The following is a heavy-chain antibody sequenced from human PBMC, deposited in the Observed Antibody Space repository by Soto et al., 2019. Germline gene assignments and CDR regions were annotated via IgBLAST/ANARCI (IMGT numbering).Heavy chain of an antibody. CDR2: IYHSGST. V-gene: IGHV4-39*07. Sequence: PSETLSLTCTVSGGSISSSSYYWGWIRQPPGKGLEWIGSIYHSGSTYYNPSLKSRVTISVDTSKNQFSLKLSSVTAADTAVYYCASPRLGHVGGYYYYYGMDVWGQGTTLTVSS. J-gene: IGHJ6*01. D-gene: IGHD2-15*01. CDR3: ASPRLGHVGGYYYYYGMDV. CDR1: GGSISSSSYY.